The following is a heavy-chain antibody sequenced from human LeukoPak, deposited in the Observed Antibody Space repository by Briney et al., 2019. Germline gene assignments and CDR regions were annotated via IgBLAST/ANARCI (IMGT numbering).Heavy chain of an antibody. CDR1: GYTFTSSY. Sequence: GASVKVSCKASGYTFTSSYMHWVRQAPGQGLEWMGIINPSGASTSYAQKFQGRVTMTRDTSTSTVYMELCSLRSEDTAVYYCARDHDSYGFCVYWGQGTLVTVSS. CDR3: ARDHDSYGFCVY. V-gene: IGHV1-46*01. J-gene: IGHJ4*02. D-gene: IGHD5-18*01. CDR2: INPSGAST.